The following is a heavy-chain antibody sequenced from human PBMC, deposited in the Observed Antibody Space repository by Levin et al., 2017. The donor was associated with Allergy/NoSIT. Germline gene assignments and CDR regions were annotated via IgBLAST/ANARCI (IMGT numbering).Heavy chain of an antibody. D-gene: IGHD3-22*01. V-gene: IGHV1-2*02. CDR3: ARGRLYYDSSAYWND. Sequence: PGGSLRLSCKASGYTFTDYYIHWVRQAPGQGLEWMGWINPNTGGTNYAQKFQGRVTMTRDTSISTAYMELNRLRSDDTAVSYCARGRLYYDSSAYWNDWGQGTLVIVSS. CDR1: GYTFTDYY. CDR2: INPNTGGT. J-gene: IGHJ4*02.